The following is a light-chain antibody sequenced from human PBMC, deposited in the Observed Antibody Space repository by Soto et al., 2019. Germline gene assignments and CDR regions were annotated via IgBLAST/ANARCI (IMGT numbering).Light chain of an antibody. CDR3: QVWDSSSDHVA. CDR2: YDS. Sequence: SYELTQPPSVSVAPGETARITCGGNNIGNKVVHWYQQKPGQAPVLVIYYDSDRPSGIPERFSGSNSGNTATLTISRVEAGDEADYYCQVWDSSSDHVAFGGGTKVTVL. J-gene: IGLJ2*01. CDR1: NIGNKV. V-gene: IGLV3-21*04.